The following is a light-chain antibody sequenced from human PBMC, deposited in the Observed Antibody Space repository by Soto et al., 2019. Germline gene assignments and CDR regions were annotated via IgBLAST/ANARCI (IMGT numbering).Light chain of an antibody. J-gene: IGKJ5*01. CDR3: QQYNNWPPIT. Sequence: EFVLTHSPGTLALSPWEGATLSCSASQTVRNNYLAWYQQKPGQAPRLLIYDASSRATGIPDRFSGSGSGTDFTLTISSLQSEDFAVYYCQQYNNWPPITFGQGTRLEIK. V-gene: IGKV3-20*01. CDR1: QTVRNNY. CDR2: DAS.